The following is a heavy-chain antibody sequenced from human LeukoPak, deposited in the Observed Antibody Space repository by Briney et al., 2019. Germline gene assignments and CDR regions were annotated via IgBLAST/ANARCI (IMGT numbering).Heavy chain of an antibody. CDR2: IIPIFGTA. D-gene: IGHD6-6*01. CDR1: GGTFSSYA. Sequence: GASVKVSCKASGGTFSSYAISWVRQAPGQGLEWMGGIIPIFGTANYAQKFQGRVTITTDESTSTAYMELSSLRSEDTAVYYCARISEGIAARRLGRYYYYYMDVWGKGTTVTVSS. V-gene: IGHV1-69*05. CDR3: ARISEGIAARRLGRYYYYYMDV. J-gene: IGHJ6*03.